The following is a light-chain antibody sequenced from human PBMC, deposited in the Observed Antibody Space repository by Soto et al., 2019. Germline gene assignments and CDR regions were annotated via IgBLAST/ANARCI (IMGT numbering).Light chain of an antibody. J-gene: IGKJ2*01. CDR3: QQTYSTPYT. CDR2: AAS. CDR1: QSIGNTY. Sequence: DIQMTQSPSSLSASVGDRVTITCRASQSIGNTYLNWYQQKPGKAPKLLIFAASRLQSGVPSRFSGSGSGTDFTLTISSLQPEDFATYCCQQTYSTPYTFAQGTKLEIK. V-gene: IGKV1-39*01.